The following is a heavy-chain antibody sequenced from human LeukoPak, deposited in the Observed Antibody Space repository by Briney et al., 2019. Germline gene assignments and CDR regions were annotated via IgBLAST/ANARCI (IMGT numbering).Heavy chain of an antibody. Sequence: ASVKVSCKASGYTFTGYYMHWVRQAPGQGLEWMGWINPNSGGTSYAQKFQGRVTMTRDTSISTAYMELSRLRSDDTAVYYCARDRVGVLTGCPVCWFDPWGQGTLVTVSS. CDR3: ARDRVGVLTGCPVCWFDP. CDR2: INPNSGGT. CDR1: GYTFTGYY. V-gene: IGHV1-2*02. J-gene: IGHJ5*02. D-gene: IGHD3-9*01.